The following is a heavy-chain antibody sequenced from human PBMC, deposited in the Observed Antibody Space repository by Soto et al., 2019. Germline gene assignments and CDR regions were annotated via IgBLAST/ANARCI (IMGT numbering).Heavy chain of an antibody. D-gene: IGHD6-13*01. J-gene: IGHJ4*02. CDR1: GFTFSSYS. V-gene: IGHV3-21*01. CDR3: ARDDGGYSSSSAYYFDN. CDR2: ISTSGSYM. Sequence: GGSLRLSCAASGFTFSSYSMNWVRQAPGKGLEWVSSISTSGSYMYYADSVKGRFTISRDNAKNSLYLQMSSLRAEDTAVYYCARDDGGYSSSSAYYFDNWGQGTLVTVSS.